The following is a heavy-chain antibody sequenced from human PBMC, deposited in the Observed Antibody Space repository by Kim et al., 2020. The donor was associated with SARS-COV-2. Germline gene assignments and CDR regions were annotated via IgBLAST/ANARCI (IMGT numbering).Heavy chain of an antibody. CDR3: ARVSYDSSGYYGAFDY. CDR1: GFTFSSYG. D-gene: IGHD3-22*01. J-gene: IGHJ4*02. V-gene: IGHV3-33*01. Sequence: GGSLRLSCAASGFTFSSYGMHWVRQAPGKGLEWVAVIWYDGSNKYYADSVKGRFTISRDNSKNTLYLQMNSLRAEDTAVYYCARVSYDSSGYYGAFDYWGQGTLVTVSS. CDR2: IWYDGSNK.